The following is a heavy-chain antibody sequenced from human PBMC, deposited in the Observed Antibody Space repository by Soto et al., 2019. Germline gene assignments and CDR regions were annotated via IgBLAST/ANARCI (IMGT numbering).Heavy chain of an antibody. CDR1: GFTFSSYE. D-gene: IGHD2-8*01. Sequence: GGSLRLSCAASGFTFSSYEMNWVRQAPGKGLEWVSYISSSGSPIYYADSVKGRFTISRDNTKNSLALQMNSLRVEDTAIYYCATRPRGSCINGICHHHDYWGQGTLVTVSA. V-gene: IGHV3-48*03. J-gene: IGHJ4*01. CDR3: ATRPRGSCINGICHHHDY. CDR2: ISSSGSPI.